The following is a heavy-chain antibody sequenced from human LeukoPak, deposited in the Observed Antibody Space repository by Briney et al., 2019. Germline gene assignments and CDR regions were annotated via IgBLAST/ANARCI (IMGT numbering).Heavy chain of an antibody. J-gene: IGHJ6*02. D-gene: IGHD1-26*01. Sequence: SETLSLTCTASGGSISSYYWSWIRQPPGKGLEWIGYIYYSGSTNYNPSLKSRVTISVDTSKNQFSLKLSSVTAADTAVYYCARDLTPGIVGAPHYYYYGMDVWGQGTTVTVSS. CDR1: GGSISSYY. CDR3: ARDLTPGIVGAPHYYYYGMDV. V-gene: IGHV4-59*01. CDR2: IYYSGST.